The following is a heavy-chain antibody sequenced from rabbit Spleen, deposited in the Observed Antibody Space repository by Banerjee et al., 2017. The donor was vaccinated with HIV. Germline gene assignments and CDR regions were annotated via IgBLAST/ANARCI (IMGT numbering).Heavy chain of an antibody. J-gene: IGHJ4*01. CDR2: IDPVFGTT. V-gene: IGHV1S7*01. D-gene: IGHD3-1*01. CDR3: VRDTWNFNL. CDR1: GFDFSRYG. Sequence: QLEESGGGLVQPGGSLKLSCKASGFDFSRYGVSWVRQAPGKGLEWIGYIDPVFGTTYYASWVNGRFTISRHNAQSTLYLQLNSLTAADTATYFCVRDTWNFNLWGPGTLVTV.